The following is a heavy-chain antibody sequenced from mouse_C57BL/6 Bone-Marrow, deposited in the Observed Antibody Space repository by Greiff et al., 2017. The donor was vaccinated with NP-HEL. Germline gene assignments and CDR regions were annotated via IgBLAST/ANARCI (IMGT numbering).Heavy chain of an antibody. CDR3: ASSYGYDRFAY. Sequence: DVMLVESGGGLVQPGGSLSLSCAASGFTFTDYYMSWVRQPPGKALEWLGFIRNKANGDTTEYSASVKGRFTISRDNSQSILYLQMNALRAEDSATYYCASSYGYDRFAYWGQGTLVTVSA. CDR2: IRNKANGDTT. J-gene: IGHJ3*01. V-gene: IGHV7-3*01. CDR1: GFTFTDYY. D-gene: IGHD2-2*01.